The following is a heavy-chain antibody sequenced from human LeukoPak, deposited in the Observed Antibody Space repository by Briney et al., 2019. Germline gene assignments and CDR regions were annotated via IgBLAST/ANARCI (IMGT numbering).Heavy chain of an antibody. CDR3: ARQSSAAGTFWFDP. Sequence: PSETLSLTGTVSGDSISSHYWSWLRQPPGKGLEWIGYIHTSGSTNYNPSLKSRVTISVDTSKNQLSLKLTSVTAADTAVYYCARQSSAAGTFWFDPWGQGTLVTVSS. J-gene: IGHJ5*02. CDR1: GDSISSHY. D-gene: IGHD6-13*01. V-gene: IGHV4-4*09. CDR2: IHTSGST.